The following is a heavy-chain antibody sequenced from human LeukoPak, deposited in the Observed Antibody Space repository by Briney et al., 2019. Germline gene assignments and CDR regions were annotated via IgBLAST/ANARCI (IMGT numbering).Heavy chain of an antibody. CDR1: GGSFSGYY. D-gene: IGHD3-22*01. V-gene: IGHV4-34*01. J-gene: IGHJ3*02. CDR3: ARYYRLTMIVERPSGGDAFDI. CDR2: INHSGST. Sequence: SETLSLTCAVYGGSFSGYYWSWIRQPPGKGLEWIGEINHSGSTNYNPSLKSRVTISVDTSKNQFSLKLSSVTAADTVVYYCARYYRLTMIVERPSGGDAFDIWGQGTMVTVSS.